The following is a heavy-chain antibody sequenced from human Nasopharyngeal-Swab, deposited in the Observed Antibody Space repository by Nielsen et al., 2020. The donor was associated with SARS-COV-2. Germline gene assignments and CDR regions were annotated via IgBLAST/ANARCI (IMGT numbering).Heavy chain of an antibody. J-gene: IGHJ5*02. V-gene: IGHV1-69*13. Sequence: SVKVSCKASGGTFSRYAINWVRQAPGRGLEWMGGIIPIFGTANYAQKFQGRVTITADESTSTAYMELSSLRSEDTAVYYCARETGTTSWFDPWGQGTLVTISS. CDR2: IIPIFGTA. CDR3: ARETGTTSWFDP. D-gene: IGHD1-7*01. CDR1: GGTFSRYA.